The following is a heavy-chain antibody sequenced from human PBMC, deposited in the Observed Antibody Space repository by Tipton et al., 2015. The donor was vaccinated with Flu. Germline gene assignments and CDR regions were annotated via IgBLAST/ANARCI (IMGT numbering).Heavy chain of an antibody. V-gene: IGHV4-59*08. J-gene: IGHJ4*02. CDR2: IFYSGST. CDR1: GGSISAYS. D-gene: IGHD3-10*01. CDR3: ARLAYSSGTYFFDY. Sequence: TLSLTCTVSGGSISAYSWSWIRQPPGNALEWIGYIFYSGSTDYNPSLKSRVTILVDTSKNQFSLKLSSLTAADSAVYFCARLAYSSGTYFFDYWGQGTLVTVSS.